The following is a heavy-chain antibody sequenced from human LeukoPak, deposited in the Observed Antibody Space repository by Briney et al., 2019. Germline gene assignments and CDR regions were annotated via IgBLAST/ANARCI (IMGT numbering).Heavy chain of an antibody. CDR3: AGDTRGFDY. Sequence: PSETLSLTCSVSGGSISNYYWNWIRQPPGKGLEWIGCIHYTGGTNYNPSLMSRVTILIDTSKGQFSLKLSSVTAADTAVYYCAGDTRGFDYWGQGTLVTVSS. CDR2: IHYTGGT. D-gene: IGHD3-10*01. J-gene: IGHJ4*02. V-gene: IGHV4-59*01. CDR1: GGSISNYY.